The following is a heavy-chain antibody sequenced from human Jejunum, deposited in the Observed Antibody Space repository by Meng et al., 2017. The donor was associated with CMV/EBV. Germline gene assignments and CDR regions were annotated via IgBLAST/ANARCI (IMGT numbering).Heavy chain of an antibody. CDR3: AKDGGSYLDYYFDY. J-gene: IGHJ4*02. V-gene: IGHV1-2*02. Sequence: GYTFTGYYMHWVRQAPGQGLEWMAWINPKNGDTHYAQKFQDRVTLTSDPSINTAYMELSSLRSDDTAVYYCAKDGGSYLDYYFDYWGQGTLVTVSS. CDR2: INPKNGDT. CDR1: GYTFTGYY. D-gene: IGHD1-26*01.